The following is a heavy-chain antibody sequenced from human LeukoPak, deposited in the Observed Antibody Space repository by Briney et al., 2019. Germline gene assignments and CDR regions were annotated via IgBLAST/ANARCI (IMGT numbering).Heavy chain of an antibody. CDR3: ARDNMGFDY. D-gene: IGHD2/OR15-2a*01. CDR2: ITSSSSSI. V-gene: IGHV3-48*01. Sequence: GGSLRLSCAASGFTFSNYWMHWVRQAPGKGLEWVSYITSSSSSIYYADSVKGRFTISRDNAKNSLYLQMNSLRAEDTAVYYCARDNMGFDYWGQGTLVTVYS. CDR1: GFTFSNYW. J-gene: IGHJ4*02.